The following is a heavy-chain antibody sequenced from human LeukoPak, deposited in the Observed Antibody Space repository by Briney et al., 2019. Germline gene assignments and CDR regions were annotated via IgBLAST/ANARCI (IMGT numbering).Heavy chain of an antibody. V-gene: IGHV3-7*01. Sequence: GGSLRLSCAASGFTVSSNYMSWVRQAPGKGLEWVANIKQDGSEKYYVDSVKGRFTISRDNAKNSLYLQMNSLRAEDTAVYYCARDEGYSYGLFDYWGQGTLVTVSS. CDR1: GFTVSSNY. J-gene: IGHJ4*02. D-gene: IGHD5-18*01. CDR3: ARDEGYSYGLFDY. CDR2: IKQDGSEK.